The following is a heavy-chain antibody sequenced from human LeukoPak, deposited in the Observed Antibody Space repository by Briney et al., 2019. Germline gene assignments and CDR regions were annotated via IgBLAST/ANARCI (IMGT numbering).Heavy chain of an antibody. D-gene: IGHD4-17*01. V-gene: IGHV1-18*01. CDR3: ARKDGDYGGPGHNWFDP. Sequence: GASVKVSCKASGYTFTSYGISWVRQAPGQGLEWMGWISAYNGNTNYAQKLQGRVTMTTDTSTSTAYMELGSLRSDDTAVYYCARKDGDYGGPGHNWFDPWGQGTLVTVSS. CDR2: ISAYNGNT. J-gene: IGHJ5*02. CDR1: GYTFTSYG.